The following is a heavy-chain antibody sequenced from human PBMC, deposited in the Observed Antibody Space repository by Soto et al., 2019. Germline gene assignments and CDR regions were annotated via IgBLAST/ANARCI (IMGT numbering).Heavy chain of an antibody. CDR2: IYYSGST. V-gene: IGHV4-31*03. D-gene: IGHD6-6*01. CDR1: GGSISSGGYS. J-gene: IGHJ6*02. CDR3: ARDSSSESHYYYGMDV. Sequence: QVQLQESGPGLVKPSQTLSLTCTVSGGSISSGGYSWSWIRQHPGKGLEWIGYIYYSGSTYYNPSLKSRVTISVDTSKNQFSLKLSSVTAADTAVYYCARDSSSESHYYYGMDVWGQGTTVTVSS.